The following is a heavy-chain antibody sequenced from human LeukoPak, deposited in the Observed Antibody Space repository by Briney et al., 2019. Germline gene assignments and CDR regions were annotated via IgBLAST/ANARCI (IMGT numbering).Heavy chain of an antibody. CDR1: GGSFSGYY. CDR3: ARGQVDTAKIGDY. D-gene: IGHD5-18*01. J-gene: IGHJ4*02. V-gene: IGHV4-34*01. CDR2: INHSGST. Sequence: SETLSLTCAVYGGSFSGYYWSWIRQPPGKGLEWIGEINHSGSTNYNSSLKSRVTMSVDTSKNQFSLKLTSLTAADTAVYYCARGQVDTAKIGDYWGQGTLVTVSS.